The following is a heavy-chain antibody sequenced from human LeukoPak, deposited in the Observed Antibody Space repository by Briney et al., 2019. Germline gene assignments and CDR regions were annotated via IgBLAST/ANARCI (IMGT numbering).Heavy chain of an antibody. J-gene: IGHJ4*02. Sequence: GGSLRLSCSASGFTFSSYAMHWVRQAPGKGLEYVSAISSNGGSTYYADSVKGRFTISRDNSKNTLYLQMSSLRAKDTAVYYCVKSYSSSWPAFDYWGQGTLVTVSS. D-gene: IGHD6-13*01. CDR2: ISSNGGST. CDR1: GFTFSSYA. V-gene: IGHV3-64D*06. CDR3: VKSYSSSWPAFDY.